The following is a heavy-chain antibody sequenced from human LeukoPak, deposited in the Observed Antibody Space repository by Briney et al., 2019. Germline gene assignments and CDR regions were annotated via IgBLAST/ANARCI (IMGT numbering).Heavy chain of an antibody. CDR2: IYYSGST. D-gene: IGHD1-26*01. CDR3: ARQKLEVLDYYYMDV. CDR1: GGSISSYY. J-gene: IGHJ6*03. Sequence: SETLSLTCTVSGGSISSYYWSWIRQPPGKGLEWIGYIYYSGSTNYNPSLKSRVTISVDTSKNQLSLKLSSVTAADTAVYYCARQKLEVLDYYYMDVWGKGTTVTVSS. V-gene: IGHV4-59*08.